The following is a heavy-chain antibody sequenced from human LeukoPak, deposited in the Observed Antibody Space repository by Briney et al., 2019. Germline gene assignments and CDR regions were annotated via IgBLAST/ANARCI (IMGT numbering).Heavy chain of an antibody. D-gene: IGHD4/OR15-4a*01. CDR2: MNPNSGNT. CDR3: AKVSLNMVNDAFDI. J-gene: IGHJ3*02. CDR1: VYTSTSYD. Sequence: ASVNVSCKASVYTSTSYDINWVRQATGQGLEWMGWMNPNSGNTGYAQKFQGRVTMTRNTSISTAYMELSSLRAEDTAMYYCAKVSLNMVNDAFDIWGQGTMVSVSS. V-gene: IGHV1-8*01.